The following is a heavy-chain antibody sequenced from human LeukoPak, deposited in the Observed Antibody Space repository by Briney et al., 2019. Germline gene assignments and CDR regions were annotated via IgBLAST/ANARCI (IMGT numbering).Heavy chain of an antibody. CDR1: GGTFSSYA. Sequence: SVKVSCKASGGTFSSYAISWVRQAPGQGLEWMGRIIPIFGTANYAQKFQGRVTTTTDESTSTAYMELSSLRSEDTAVYYCARDPYCSSTSCRPRSPNYFDYWGQGTLVTVSS. CDR2: IIPIFGTA. J-gene: IGHJ4*02. V-gene: IGHV1-69*05. D-gene: IGHD2-2*01. CDR3: ARDPYCSSTSCRPRSPNYFDY.